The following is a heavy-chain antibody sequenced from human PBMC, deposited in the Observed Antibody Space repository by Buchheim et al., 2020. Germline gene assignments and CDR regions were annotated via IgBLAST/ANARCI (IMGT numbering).Heavy chain of an antibody. CDR2: IYYSGST. CDR3: ARVGEVVVASYYFDY. J-gene: IGHJ4*02. V-gene: IGHV4-59*01. CDR1: GGSISSYY. Sequence: QVQLQESGPGLVKPSETLSLTCTVSGGSISSYYWSWIRQPPGKGLEWIGYIYYSGSTNYNPSLKSPVTISVDPSKNQFSMKLSSVTAADTAVYYCARVGEVVVASYYFDYWGQGTL. D-gene: IGHD2-15*01.